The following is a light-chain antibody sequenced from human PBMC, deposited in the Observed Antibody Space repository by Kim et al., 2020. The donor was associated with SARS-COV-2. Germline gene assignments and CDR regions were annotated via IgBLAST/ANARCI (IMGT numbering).Light chain of an antibody. J-gene: IGKJ4*01. Sequence: DIQMTQSPSSLSASEGDRVTITCRASQGISHYLAWYQQKPGKVPQLLIYGASTLQSGVPSRFSGSGSGTDFTLTISSLQPEDVATYYCQKYDTAPLTFGGGTKVDI. CDR3: QKYDTAPLT. CDR2: GAS. V-gene: IGKV1-27*01. CDR1: QGISHY.